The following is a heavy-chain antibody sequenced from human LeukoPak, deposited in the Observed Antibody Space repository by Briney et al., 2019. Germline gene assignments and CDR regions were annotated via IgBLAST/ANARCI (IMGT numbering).Heavy chain of an antibody. V-gene: IGHV1-69*06. CDR3: ARDYRGYSGYGYFDY. CDR2: IIPIFGTA. J-gene: IGHJ4*02. CDR1: GGTLSRYA. Sequence: GASVKVSCKASGGTLSRYAISWVRQAPGQGLEWMGGIIPIFGTANYAQKFQGRVTITADKSTSTAYMELSSLRSEDTAVYYCARDYRGYSGYGYFDYWGQGTLVTVSS. D-gene: IGHD5-12*01.